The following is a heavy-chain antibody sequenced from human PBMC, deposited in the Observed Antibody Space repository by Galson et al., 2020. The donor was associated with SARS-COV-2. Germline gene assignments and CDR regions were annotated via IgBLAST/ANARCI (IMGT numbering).Heavy chain of an antibody. D-gene: IGHD6-19*01. CDR3: GRLGSGSYGGRLFDY. CDR2: LYYTGIT. CDR1: GFSITSSSSY. Sequence: SETLSLTCTVSGFSITSSSSYWGRHRPPTGQGPESIVCLYYTGITYYNPSHKSFATISGDTSSNQFSLKIRSVTAAGTGVYYCGRLGSGSYGGRLFDYWGRGTLVIVSS. J-gene: IGHJ4*02. V-gene: IGHV4-39*01.